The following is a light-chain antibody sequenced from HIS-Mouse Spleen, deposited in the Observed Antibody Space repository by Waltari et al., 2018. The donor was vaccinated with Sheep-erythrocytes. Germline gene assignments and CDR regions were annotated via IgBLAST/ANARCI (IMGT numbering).Light chain of an antibody. CDR1: SSDVGGYNY. V-gene: IGLV2-11*01. CDR2: EFS. Sequence: QSALTQPRSVSGSPGQSVTISCTGTSSDVGGYNYVSWYQQHPGKAPKLMIYEFSKRPSRVPDRFSGSRSGNTASLTISGLQAEDEADYYCCSYAGSYNHVFATGTKVTVL. J-gene: IGLJ1*01. CDR3: CSYAGSYNHV.